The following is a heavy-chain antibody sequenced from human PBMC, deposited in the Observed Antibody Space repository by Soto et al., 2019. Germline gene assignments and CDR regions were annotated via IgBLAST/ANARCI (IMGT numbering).Heavy chain of an antibody. D-gene: IGHD3-3*01. CDR2: ISSSSSYI. V-gene: IGHV3-21*01. Sequence: PGGSLRLSCAASGFTFSSYSMNWVRQAPGKGLEWVSSISSSSSYIYYAYSAKGRFTISRDNVKDSQYLQMNSLRAEDTAVYYCARDYGPSPHASGLYDFWSGYYYYYYGMDVWGQGTTVTVSS. J-gene: IGHJ6*02. CDR1: GFTFSSYS. CDR3: ARDYGPSPHASGLYDFWSGYYYYYYGMDV.